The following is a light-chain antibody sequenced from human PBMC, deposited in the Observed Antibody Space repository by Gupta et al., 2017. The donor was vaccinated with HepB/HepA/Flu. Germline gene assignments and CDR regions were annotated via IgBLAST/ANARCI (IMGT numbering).Light chain of an antibody. V-gene: IGKV1-17*01. CDR2: GAS. CDR3: QTHSKYPRT. CDR1: QDNRNG. J-gene: IGKJ2*02. Sequence: DIKITQSPLSLSASVGDRVPIPCRASQDNRNGLGWYQQQTGKPPKSLINGASTFDSGVPSRCSGSRSGTEYILTISGLQPEEVATDYCQTHSKYPRTFGQGTKLEIK.